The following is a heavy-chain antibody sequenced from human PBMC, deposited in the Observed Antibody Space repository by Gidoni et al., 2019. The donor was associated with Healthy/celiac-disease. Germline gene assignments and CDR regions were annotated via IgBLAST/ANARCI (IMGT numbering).Heavy chain of an antibody. D-gene: IGHD1-26*01. CDR3: ARDSWELLGGDFDY. V-gene: IGHV3-21*01. Sequence: EVQLLESGGGLVKPGGSLRLSGAASGITFSSYSMNWVRQAPGKGLEWVSSIISSSSYIYYADSVKGRFTISRDNAKNSLYLQMNSLRAEDTAVYYCARDSWELLGGDFDYWGQGTLVTVSS. CDR1: GITFSSYS. J-gene: IGHJ4*02. CDR2: IISSSSYI.